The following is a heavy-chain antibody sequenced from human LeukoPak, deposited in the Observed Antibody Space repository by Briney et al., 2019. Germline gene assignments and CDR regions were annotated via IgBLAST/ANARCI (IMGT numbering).Heavy chain of an antibody. CDR3: AKVHCSSTSCLYYFDC. D-gene: IGHD2-2*01. J-gene: IGHJ4*02. CDR2: ISGSGGST. Sequence: PGGSLRLSCAASGFTFSSYAMSWVRQAPGKGLEWVSAISGSGGSTYYADSVKGRFTISRDNSKNTLYLQMNSLRAEDTAVYYCAKVHCSSTSCLYYFDCWGQGTLVTVSS. V-gene: IGHV3-23*01. CDR1: GFTFSSYA.